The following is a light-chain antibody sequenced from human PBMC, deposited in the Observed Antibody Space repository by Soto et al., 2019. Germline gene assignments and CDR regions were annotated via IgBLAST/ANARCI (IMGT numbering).Light chain of an antibody. CDR1: QSIGDW. J-gene: IGKJ1*01. V-gene: IGKV1-5*01. CDR2: DAS. Sequence: DLQITHSPSTLSESVGDRVIITCRASQSIGDWLAWYQQKPGKAPKLLIYDASSLESGVPSRFSGSGSGTEFTLTISSLQPDDFATYYCQQHNNSPWTFGQGTKVDIK. CDR3: QQHNNSPWT.